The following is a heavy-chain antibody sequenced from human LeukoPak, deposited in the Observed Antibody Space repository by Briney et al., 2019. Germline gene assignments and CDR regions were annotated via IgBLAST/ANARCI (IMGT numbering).Heavy chain of an antibody. CDR3: AKYYDFWSGYFYMDV. CDR1: GGSISSYY. J-gene: IGHJ6*03. CDR2: IYYSGST. V-gene: IGHV4-59*01. Sequence: SETLSLTCTVSGGSISSYYWSWIRQPPGKGLEWIGNIYYSGSTNYKSSLKSRISISVDTSKNQFSLKLSSVTAADTAVYYCAKYYDFWSGYFYMDVWGTGTTVTVSS. D-gene: IGHD3-3*01.